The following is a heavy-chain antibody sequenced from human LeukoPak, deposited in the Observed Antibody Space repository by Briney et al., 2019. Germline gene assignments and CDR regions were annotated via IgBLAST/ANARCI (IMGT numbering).Heavy chain of an antibody. V-gene: IGHV4-34*01. D-gene: IGHD6-13*01. J-gene: IGHJ4*02. Sequence: SETLSLTCAVYGGSFSGYYWSWIRQPPGKGLEWIGEINHSGSTNYNPSLKSRVTISVDTSKNQFSLKLSSVTAAGTAVYYCARGILPGYSSSWYYYWGQGTLVTVSS. CDR3: ARGILPGYSSSWYYY. CDR1: GGSFSGYY. CDR2: INHSGST.